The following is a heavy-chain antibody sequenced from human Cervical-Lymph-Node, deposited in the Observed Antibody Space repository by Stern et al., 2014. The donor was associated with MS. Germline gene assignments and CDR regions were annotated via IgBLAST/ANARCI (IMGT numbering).Heavy chain of an antibody. CDR1: GYRFTNYG. D-gene: IGHD6-19*01. J-gene: IGHJ4*02. CDR3: ARDGGYAVAATTIFDY. CDR2: INAGNGNI. Sequence: VQLVESGAEVRIPGASVKLSCKASGYRFTNYGIHWVRQAPGQRLECMGWINAGNGNIKYSESFQGRVNFTGDTSASTVYMELSSLRSEDTAVYYCARDGGYAVAATTIFDYWGQGALVTVSS. V-gene: IGHV1-3*01.